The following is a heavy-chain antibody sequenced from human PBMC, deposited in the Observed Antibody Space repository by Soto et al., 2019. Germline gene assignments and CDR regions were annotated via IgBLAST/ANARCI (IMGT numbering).Heavy chain of an antibody. CDR2: IKKDGSKI. Sequence: EVQLVESGGDLVQPGGSLRLSCAASGFSFGSSWMTWDRQAPGKGLEWVANIKKDGSKINYLDSVRGRFTVSRDNAKNSLYLERTSLRAEDTALYYCARDVSPGSSSLYLDAFDMWGQGTMVTVSS. J-gene: IGHJ3*02. CDR1: GFSFGSSW. V-gene: IGHV3-7*05. CDR3: ARDVSPGSSSLYLDAFDM. D-gene: IGHD3-10*01.